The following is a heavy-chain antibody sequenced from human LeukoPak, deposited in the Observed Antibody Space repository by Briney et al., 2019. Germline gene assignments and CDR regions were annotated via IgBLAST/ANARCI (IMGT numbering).Heavy chain of an antibody. D-gene: IGHD1-26*01. J-gene: IGHJ6*02. V-gene: IGHV4-61*02. CDR1: GGSISSGSYY. CDR2: IYTSGST. CDR3: AREKVGRYYYYYGMDV. Sequence: SQTLSLTCTVSGGSISSGSYYWSWIRQPAGKGLEWIGRIYTSGSTNYNPSLKSRVTISVDTSKNQFSPKLSSVTAADTAVYYCAREKVGRYYYYYGMDVWGQGTTVTVSS.